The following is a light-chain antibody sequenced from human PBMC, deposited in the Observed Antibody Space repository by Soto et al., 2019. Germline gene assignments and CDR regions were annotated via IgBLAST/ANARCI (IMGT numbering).Light chain of an antibody. J-gene: IGLJ2*01. CDR2: EVS. CDR1: SSDVGGYNF. CDR3: SSFAGGNNLL. Sequence: QSALTQAPSASGSPGQSVTISCTGTSSDVGGYNFVSWYQQHPGKAPKLLIYEVSKRPSGVPDRFSGSKSDNTASLTVSGLQAEEEDDYYCSSFAGGNNLLFGGGTQLTVL. V-gene: IGLV2-8*01.